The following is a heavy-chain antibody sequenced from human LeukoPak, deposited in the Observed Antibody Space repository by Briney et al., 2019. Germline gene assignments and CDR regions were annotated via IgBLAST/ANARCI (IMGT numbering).Heavy chain of an antibody. CDR1: GFTFSSHA. D-gene: IGHD4/OR15-4a*01. J-gene: IGHJ5*02. Sequence: GGSLRLSCAASGFTFSSHAMHWVRQAPGEGLQWVSTISDTGKTTFYRDSVRGRFTISRDISNNTLYLQMDGLRADDTAVYYCARGGAYDYGVLDAWGQGTLVTVSS. CDR2: ISDTGKTT. V-gene: IGHV3-23*01. CDR3: ARGGAYDYGVLDA.